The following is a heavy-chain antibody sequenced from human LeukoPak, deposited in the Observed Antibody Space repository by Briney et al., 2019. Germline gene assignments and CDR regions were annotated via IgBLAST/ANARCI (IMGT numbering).Heavy chain of an antibody. CDR3: AKDTVAIFGVVTPYYFDY. Sequence: PGGSLRLTCTGSGFTFSNYRMNWVRQAPGKGLEWISYSNAAGSPVSYADSVKGRFTISRDNSKNTLYLQMNSLRAEDTAVYYCAKDTVAIFGVVTPYYFDYWGQGTLVTVSS. V-gene: IGHV3-23*01. J-gene: IGHJ4*02. D-gene: IGHD3-3*01. CDR2: SNAAGSPV. CDR1: GFTFSNYR.